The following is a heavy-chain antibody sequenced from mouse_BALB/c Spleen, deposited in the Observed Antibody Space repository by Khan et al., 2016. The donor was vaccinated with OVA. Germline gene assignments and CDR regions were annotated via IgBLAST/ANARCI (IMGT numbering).Heavy chain of an antibody. D-gene: IGHD2-14*01. Sequence: EVQLVESGPSLVKPSQTLSLTCSVTGDSITSGYWSWIRKFPGNKLEYMGYMIYTGYTYYNPSLKSRISITRHTSKNQYYLQLNSVTTEDTATYYCARSTYRYDDAYWGQETLVTVSA. CDR2: MIYTGYT. CDR3: ARSTYRYDDAY. CDR1: GDSITSGY. V-gene: IGHV3-8*02. J-gene: IGHJ3*01.